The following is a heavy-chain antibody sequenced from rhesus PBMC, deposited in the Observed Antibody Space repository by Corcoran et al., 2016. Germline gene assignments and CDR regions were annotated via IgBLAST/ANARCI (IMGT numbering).Heavy chain of an antibody. V-gene: IGHV3-13*01. CDR3: ARDHGSRFDGLDS. J-gene: IGHJ6*01. D-gene: IGHD2-15*01. CDR2: IRDKANSYRT. CDR1: GFTFSNNN. Sequence: EVQLVESGGGLVQPGGSLRLSCAASGFTFSNNNMHWVRQAQGKGLEWVGLIRDKANSYRTEYGGAVKGRFTISREDSKSIASLQMNSLKTEDTAVYYCARDHGSRFDGLDSWGQGVVVTVSS.